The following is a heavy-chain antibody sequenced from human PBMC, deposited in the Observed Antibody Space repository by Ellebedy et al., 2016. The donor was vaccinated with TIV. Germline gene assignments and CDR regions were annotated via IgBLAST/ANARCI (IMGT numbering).Heavy chain of an antibody. D-gene: IGHD3-10*01. V-gene: IGHV3-23*01. CDR2: VSASGRAT. CDR3: AKNQGSGSPYYYALDG. CDR1: GFTFSNYA. J-gene: IGHJ6*02. Sequence: PGGSLRLSCAGSGFTFSNYAMTWVRQAPGKGLEWVSVVSASGRATFYANSVKGRFTISRDNSKDTLDLQMNSLRIEDAAVYYCAKNQGSGSPYYYALDGWGQGTTVTVSS.